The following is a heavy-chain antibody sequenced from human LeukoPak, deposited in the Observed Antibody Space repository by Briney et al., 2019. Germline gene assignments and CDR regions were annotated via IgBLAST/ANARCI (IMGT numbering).Heavy chain of an antibody. CDR2: ISSSSSTI. D-gene: IGHD3-16*01. CDR1: GFTFSSYS. CDR3: AKDGAYCHC. V-gene: IGHV3-48*01. J-gene: IGHJ4*02. Sequence: GSLSLSCAASGFTFSSYSMNWVRQPPGKGLEWVSYISSSSSTIYYADSVMGRFTISRDNSKNTLYLQMNSLRAEDTAVYCCAKDGAYCHCWAQGPLVTLSS.